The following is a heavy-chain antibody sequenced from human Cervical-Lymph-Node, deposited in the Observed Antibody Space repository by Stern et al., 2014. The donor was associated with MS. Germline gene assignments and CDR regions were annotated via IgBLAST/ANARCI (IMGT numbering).Heavy chain of an antibody. CDR3: ARAREAPRWFDP. J-gene: IGHJ5*02. CDR1: GGSISSGGYY. Sequence: QLQLQESGPGLVKPSQTLSLTCTVSGGSISSGGYYWSWIRQHPGKGLEWIGYIYYSVSTYYNPSLKSRVTISVDTSKNQFSLKLSSVTAADTAVYYCARAREAPRWFDPWGQGTLVTVSS. V-gene: IGHV4-31*03. CDR2: IYYSVST.